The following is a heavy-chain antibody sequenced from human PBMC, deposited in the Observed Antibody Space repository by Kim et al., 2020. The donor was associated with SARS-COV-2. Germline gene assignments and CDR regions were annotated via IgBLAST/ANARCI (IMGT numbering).Heavy chain of an antibody. D-gene: IGHD3-10*01. CDR3: AKGDHMVRGVMMY. Sequence: SETLSLTCAVSGGSITSSNWWSWVRQPPGKGLEWIGDIYYRGNTKYNSSLKSRVTISVDTSQNQFSLKVNSVTAADTAVYYCAKGDHMVRGVMMYWGQGILVTVSS. V-gene: IGHV4-4*02. CDR1: GGSITSSNW. CDR2: IYYRGNT. J-gene: IGHJ4*02.